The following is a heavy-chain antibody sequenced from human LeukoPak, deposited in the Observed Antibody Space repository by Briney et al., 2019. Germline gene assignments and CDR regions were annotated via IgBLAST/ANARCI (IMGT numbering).Heavy chain of an antibody. CDR1: GFSFSSYE. D-gene: IGHD6-6*01. V-gene: IGHV3-48*03. Sequence: GGSLRLSCAASGFSFSSYEMTWVRQAPGEWLEWISYMSTSGGTIYYADSVKGRFTISRDNAKNYLYLQMNSLGAEDTAVYYCATHTSSSIYWGQGTLVTVSS. CDR3: ATHTSSSIY. J-gene: IGHJ4*02. CDR2: MSTSGGTI.